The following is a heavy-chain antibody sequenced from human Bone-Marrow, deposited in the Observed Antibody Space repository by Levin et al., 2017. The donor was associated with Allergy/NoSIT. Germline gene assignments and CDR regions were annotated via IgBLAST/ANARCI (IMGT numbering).Heavy chain of an antibody. CDR3: STEGYCSGGSCAHFDY. D-gene: IGHD2-15*01. Sequence: AGGSLRLSCAASGFTFSDAWMSWVRQAPGKGLEWVGLIKSKTDGGTTDFAAPVKGRFTISRDDSKNTLYLQMNSLKTEDTAVYYCSTEGYCSGGSCAHFDYWGQGTLVTVSS. CDR2: IKSKTDGGTT. V-gene: IGHV3-15*01. J-gene: IGHJ4*02. CDR1: GFTFSDAW.